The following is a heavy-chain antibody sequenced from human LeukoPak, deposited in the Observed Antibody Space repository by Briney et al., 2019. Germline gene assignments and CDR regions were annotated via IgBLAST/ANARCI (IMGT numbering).Heavy chain of an antibody. Sequence: PSQTLSLTCTVSGGSISSGSYYWSWIRQPAGKGLEWIGRIYTSGSTNYNPSLKSRVTISVDTSKNQFSLKLSSVTAADTAVYYCARGVISSEDFDYWGQGTLVTVSS. CDR2: IYTSGST. J-gene: IGHJ4*02. D-gene: IGHD6-6*01. CDR3: ARGVISSEDFDY. V-gene: IGHV4-61*02. CDR1: GGSISSGSYY.